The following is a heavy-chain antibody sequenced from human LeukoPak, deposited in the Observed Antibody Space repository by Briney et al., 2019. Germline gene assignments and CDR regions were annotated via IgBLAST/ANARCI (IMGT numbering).Heavy chain of an antibody. CDR2: ISGSGGST. D-gene: IGHD6-19*01. CDR1: GLTVSSNY. J-gene: IGHJ4*02. Sequence: GGSLRLSCAASGLTVSSNYMSWVRQAPGKGLEWVSGISGSGGSTYYADSVKGRFTISRDNSKNTLYLQMNSLRAEDTAVYYCAKHSSGWYSDTDYWGQGSLVTVSS. V-gene: IGHV3-23*01. CDR3: AKHSSGWYSDTDY.